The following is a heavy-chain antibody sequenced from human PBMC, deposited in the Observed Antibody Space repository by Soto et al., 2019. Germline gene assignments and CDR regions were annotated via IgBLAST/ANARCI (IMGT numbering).Heavy chain of an antibody. D-gene: IGHD3-10*01. V-gene: IGHV3-23*01. Sequence: TGGSLRLSCAASGFTFTNYPMSWVRQAPGKGLEWISAISESGGDTYSADSVKGRLTISRDNSKNTLYLQMNSLRAEDTAVYYCAKRDGSANYYYYMDVWGKGTTVTVSS. CDR3: AKRDGSANYYYYMDV. CDR2: ISESGGDT. CDR1: GFTFTNYP. J-gene: IGHJ6*03.